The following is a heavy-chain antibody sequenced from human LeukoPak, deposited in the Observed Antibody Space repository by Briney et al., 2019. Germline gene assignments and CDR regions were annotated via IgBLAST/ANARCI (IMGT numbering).Heavy chain of an antibody. CDR1: GGSISSYY. D-gene: IGHD5-18*01. J-gene: IGHJ4*02. V-gene: IGHV4-59*08. Sequence: KPSETLSLTCTVSGGSISSYYWSWIRQPPGKGLEWIGYIYYSGSTSYNPSLKSRVSISVDTSKNHLSLKLSSVTAADTAVYYCARGGYSYGYWGQGTLVTVSS. CDR3: ARGGYSYGY. CDR2: IYYSGST.